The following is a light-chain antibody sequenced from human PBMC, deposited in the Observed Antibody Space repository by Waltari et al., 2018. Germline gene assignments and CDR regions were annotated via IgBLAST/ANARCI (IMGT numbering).Light chain of an antibody. CDR2: GKN. Sequence: SSELTQDPAVSVALGQTVKITCQGDSLKTYYPSWYQQKPGQAPVLVLYGKNIRPSRIQDRRPGSRSGNTGAVPVTVAQAEDEADYYCNSRDTSGFPVVFGGGTKVTVL. J-gene: IGLJ2*01. CDR3: NSRDTSGFPVV. V-gene: IGLV3-19*01. CDR1: SLKTYY.